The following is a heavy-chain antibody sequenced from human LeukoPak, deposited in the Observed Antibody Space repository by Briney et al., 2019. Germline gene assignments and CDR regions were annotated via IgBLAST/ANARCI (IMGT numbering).Heavy chain of an antibody. CDR1: GFVFSASY. CDR2: IKPDGSEK. Sequence: GGSLSLSCAASGFVFSASYMSWVRQAPGKGPEWVATIKPDGSEKYHVDSVSGRFTIFRDNTNDSLFLQMNSLRVDDTAVYYCVRGGTYWTVSWGQGTLVNVS. V-gene: IGHV3-7*01. CDR3: VRGGTYWTVS. J-gene: IGHJ5*01.